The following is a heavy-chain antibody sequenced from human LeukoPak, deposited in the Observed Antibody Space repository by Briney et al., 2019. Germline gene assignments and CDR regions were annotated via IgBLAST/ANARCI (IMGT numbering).Heavy chain of an antibody. Sequence: SETLSLTCTVSGGSISSYYWSWIRQPAGKGLEWIGRIYTSGSTNYNPSLKSRVTMSVDTSKNQFSLKLSSVTAADTAVYYCASNTYCSGGICNRIWGQGTLVTVSS. CDR3: ASNTYCSGGICNRI. J-gene: IGHJ4*02. V-gene: IGHV4-4*07. CDR2: IYTSGST. CDR1: GGSISSYY. D-gene: IGHD2-15*01.